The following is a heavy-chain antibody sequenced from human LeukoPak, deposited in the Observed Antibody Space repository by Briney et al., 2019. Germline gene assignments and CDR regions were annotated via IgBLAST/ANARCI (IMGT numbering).Heavy chain of an antibody. J-gene: IGHJ4*02. Sequence: PGRSLRLSCAASGFIFDDYTMHWVRQVPGKGLEWVAGISWNTNTIDYADSVKGRFTISRDSSKNILFLQMNSLRAEDTAVYYCAKVNSYGPPTYFDYWGQGTLVTVSS. CDR3: AKVNSYGPPTYFDY. CDR1: GFIFDDYT. CDR2: ISWNTNTI. D-gene: IGHD5-18*01. V-gene: IGHV3-9*01.